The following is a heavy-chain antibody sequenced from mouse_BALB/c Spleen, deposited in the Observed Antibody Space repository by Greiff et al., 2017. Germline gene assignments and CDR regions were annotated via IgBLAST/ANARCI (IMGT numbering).Heavy chain of an antibody. CDR3: ACYYGNYEAWYFDV. Sequence: EVQLQQSGAELVKPGASVKLSCTASGFNIKDTYMHWVKQRPEQGLEWIGRIDPANGNTKYDPKFQGKATITADTSSNTAYLQLSSLTSEDTAVYYCACYYGNYEAWYFDVWGAGTTVTVSS. CDR2: IDPANGNT. CDR1: GFNIKDTY. V-gene: IGHV14-3*02. J-gene: IGHJ1*01. D-gene: IGHD2-1*01.